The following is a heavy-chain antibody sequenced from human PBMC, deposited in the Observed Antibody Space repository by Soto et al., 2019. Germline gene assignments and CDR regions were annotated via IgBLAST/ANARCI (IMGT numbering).Heavy chain of an antibody. D-gene: IGHD3-9*01. CDR1: GYSFTSYW. V-gene: IGHV5-51*01. CDR2: IYPGDSDT. Sequence: GESLKISCKGSGYSFTSYWIGWVRQMPGKGLEWMGIIYPGDSDTRYSPSFQGQVTISADKSISTAYLQWSSLKASDTAMYYCASFSWYYDILTGQFDPWGQGTLVSVSS. CDR3: ASFSWYYDILTGQFDP. J-gene: IGHJ5*02.